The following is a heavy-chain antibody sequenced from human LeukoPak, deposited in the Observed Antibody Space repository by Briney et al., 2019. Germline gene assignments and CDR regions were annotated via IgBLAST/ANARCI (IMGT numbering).Heavy chain of an antibody. CDR1: GYTFTGYY. CDR2: INPNSGGT. CDR3: ARAGLQYCGGDCYFAPRRYYYYYYGMDV. D-gene: IGHD2-21*02. Sequence: GASVKVSCKASGYTFTGYYMHWVRQAPGQGLEWMGWINPNSGGTNYAQKFQGRVTMTRDTSISTAYMELSRLRSDDTAVYYCARAGLQYCGGDCYFAPRRYYYYYYGMDVWGQGTTVTVSS. V-gene: IGHV1-2*02. J-gene: IGHJ6*02.